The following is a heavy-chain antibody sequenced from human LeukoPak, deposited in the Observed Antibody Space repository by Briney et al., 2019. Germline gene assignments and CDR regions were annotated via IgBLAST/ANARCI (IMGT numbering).Heavy chain of an antibody. CDR2: IYYSGST. V-gene: IGHV4-31*03. CDR1: GGSISSGGYY. D-gene: IGHD6-13*01. CDR3: AREAAADDFDY. Sequence: SQTLSLTCTVSGGSISSGGYYWSWIRQHPGKGLEWIGYIYYSGSTYYNPSLKSRVTISVDTSKNQFSLQLNSVTPEDTAVYYCAREAAADDFDYWGQGTLVTVSS. J-gene: IGHJ4*02.